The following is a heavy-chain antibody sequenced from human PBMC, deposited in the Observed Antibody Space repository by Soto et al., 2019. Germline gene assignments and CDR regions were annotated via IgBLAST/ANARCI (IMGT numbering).Heavy chain of an antibody. CDR1: GYSFSSHA. D-gene: IGHD6-13*01. J-gene: IGHJ4*02. CDR3: ARDPWQQVVYFDY. V-gene: IGHV1-3*01. Sequence: ASAKVSCKDCGYSFSSHATHWVRQAPGQRREWMGWINGGNGDTKYSQKFQDRVTITGDTSASTAYMELSSLRSEDTAVYYCARDPWQQVVYFDYXGQGTLVTV. CDR2: INGGNGDT.